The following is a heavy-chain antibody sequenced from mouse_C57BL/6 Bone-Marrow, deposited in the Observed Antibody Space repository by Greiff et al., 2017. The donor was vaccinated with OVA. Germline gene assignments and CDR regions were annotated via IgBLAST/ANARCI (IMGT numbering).Heavy chain of an antibody. CDR1: GYTFTNYW. CDR3: ARISYYAMDY. CDR2: IYPGGGYT. V-gene: IGHV1-63*01. J-gene: IGHJ4*01. Sequence: VQLQESGAELVRPGTSVKMSCKASGYTFTNYWIGWAKQRPGHGLEWIGDIYPGGGYTNYNEKFKGKATLTADKSSSTAYMQFSSLTSEDSAIYYCARISYYAMDYWGQGTSVTVSS.